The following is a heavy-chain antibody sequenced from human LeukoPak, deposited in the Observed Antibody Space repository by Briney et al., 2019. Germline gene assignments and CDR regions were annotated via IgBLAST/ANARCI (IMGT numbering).Heavy chain of an antibody. CDR1: VRTFTSYA. J-gene: IGHJ6*02. CDR2: IITILGTA. D-gene: IGHD5-18*01. V-gene: IGHV1-69*04. Sequence: SVNVSSKASVRTFTSYAISWVRQAPGQGLEWIGRIITILGTAKYAQKLQGRVTITADKFTSNDYMEMSSLRSEDTTVYYCARRSSYGYKYYYGMDVWGQGTTVTVSS. CDR3: ARRSSYGYKYYYGMDV.